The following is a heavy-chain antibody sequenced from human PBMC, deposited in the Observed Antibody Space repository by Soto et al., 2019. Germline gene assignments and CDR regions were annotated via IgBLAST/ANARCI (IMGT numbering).Heavy chain of an antibody. CDR2: VNPSGGHT. V-gene: IGHV1-46*01. CDR1: GDTFTDYY. CDR3: ARGGHVVVVTAALDY. D-gene: IGHD2-21*02. Sequence: QVQLMQSGAEVKKPGASVKVSCKASGDTFTDYYIHWVRQAPGQGLEWMGTVNPSGGHTTYAQHFRGRVTMTRDTSTSTLDMELTSLTSDDTAIYYCARGGHVVVVTAALDYWGQGTLVTVSS. J-gene: IGHJ4*02.